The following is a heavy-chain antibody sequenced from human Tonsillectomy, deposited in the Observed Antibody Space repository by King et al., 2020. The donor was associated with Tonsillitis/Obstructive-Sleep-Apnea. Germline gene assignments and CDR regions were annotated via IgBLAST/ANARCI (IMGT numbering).Heavy chain of an antibody. J-gene: IGHJ5*02. CDR3: ARGRLYDFWSGYYNWFDP. Sequence: VRLQQWGAGLLKPSETLSLTCAVYGGSFSGYYWSWIRQPPGKGLEWIGEINHSGSTNYNPSLKSRVTISVDTSKNQFSLKLSSVTAADTAVYYCARGRLYDFWSGYYNWFDPWGQGTLVTVSS. CDR2: INHSGST. CDR1: GGSFSGYY. V-gene: IGHV4-34*01. D-gene: IGHD3-3*01.